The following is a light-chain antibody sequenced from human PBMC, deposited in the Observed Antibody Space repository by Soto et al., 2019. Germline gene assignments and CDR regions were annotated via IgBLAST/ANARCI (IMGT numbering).Light chain of an antibody. Sequence: DIQMTQSPSTLSASVGDRVTITCRASQSISSWLAWYQQKPGKAPKSLIYKASNLESGVPSRFGGSGSGTEFTLTISSLQPDDFATYYCQQYNSLWTFGQGTKVEIK. V-gene: IGKV1-5*03. J-gene: IGKJ1*01. CDR1: QSISSW. CDR3: QQYNSLWT. CDR2: KAS.